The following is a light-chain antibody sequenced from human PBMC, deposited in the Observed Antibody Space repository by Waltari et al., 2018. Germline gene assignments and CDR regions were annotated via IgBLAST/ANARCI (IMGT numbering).Light chain of an antibody. CDR3: QQYQSFPWT. J-gene: IGKJ1*01. V-gene: IGKV4-1*01. CDR1: QSVLFTPTNKNY. Sequence: DIVMTQSPDSLAVSLGERATINCKSSQSVLFTPTNKNYLAWYQQKPRQPHKLLSYWASTRESGVPDRFSGSVSGTDFTLTISSLQAEDVAVYYCQQYQSFPWTFGQGTKVEIK. CDR2: WAS.